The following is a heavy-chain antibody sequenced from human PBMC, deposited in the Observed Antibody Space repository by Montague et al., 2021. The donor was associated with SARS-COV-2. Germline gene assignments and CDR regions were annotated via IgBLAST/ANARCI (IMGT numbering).Heavy chain of an antibody. CDR2: PSYSGTT. Sequence: SETLSLTCTGYLHSISRTTHPQGWIRHVSTQGPEWTGIPSYSGTTLYNPSLKSRISMSVDTPKSQFSLNLTSVTAADTAVYYCARHYGSSLDSWGQGILVAVSS. D-gene: IGHD4-17*01. CDR3: ARHYGSSLDS. V-gene: IGHV4-39*01. J-gene: IGHJ4*02. CDR1: LHSISRTTHP.